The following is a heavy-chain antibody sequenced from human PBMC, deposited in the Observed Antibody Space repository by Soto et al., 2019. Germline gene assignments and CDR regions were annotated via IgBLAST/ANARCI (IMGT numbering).Heavy chain of an antibody. CDR3: AKDVLLWFGELLYAFDI. CDR2: ISGSGGST. J-gene: IGHJ3*02. CDR1: GFTFSSYA. D-gene: IGHD3-10*01. Sequence: GGSLRLSCAASGFTFSSYAMSWVRQAPGKGLEWVSAISGSGGSTYYADSVKGRFTISRDNSKNTLYLQMNSLRAEDTAVYYCAKDVLLWFGELLYAFDIWGQGTMVTVSS. V-gene: IGHV3-23*01.